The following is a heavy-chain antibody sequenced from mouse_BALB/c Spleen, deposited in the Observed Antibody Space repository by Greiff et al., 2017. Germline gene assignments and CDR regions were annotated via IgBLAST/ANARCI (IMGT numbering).Heavy chain of an antibody. Sequence: VQLQQSGAELMKPGASVKISCKATGYTFSSYWIEWVKQRPGHGLEWIGEILPGSGSTNYNEKFKGKATFTADTSSNTAYMQLSSLTSEDSAVYYCALSFYGYDKVYFDYWGQGTTLTVSS. CDR2: ILPGSGST. CDR1: GYTFSSYW. J-gene: IGHJ2*01. CDR3: ALSFYGYDKVYFDY. D-gene: IGHD2-9*01. V-gene: IGHV1-9*01.